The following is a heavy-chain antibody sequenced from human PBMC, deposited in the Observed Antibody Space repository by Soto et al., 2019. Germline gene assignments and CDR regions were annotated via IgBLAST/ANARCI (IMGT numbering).Heavy chain of an antibody. CDR1: GYTFNSHA. CDR2: INAGNGNT. V-gene: IGHV1-3*01. CDR3: GRDQSGIGYYVDWFDP. D-gene: IGHD3-10*02. J-gene: IGHJ5*02. Sequence: ASVKVSCKASGYTFNSHAIHWVRQAPGQRPEWLGWINAGNGNTYYSEKFEGRVTFTRDTAATTVNMELTSPTSEDTAIYYCGRDQSGIGYYVDWFDPWGQGTLVTVSS.